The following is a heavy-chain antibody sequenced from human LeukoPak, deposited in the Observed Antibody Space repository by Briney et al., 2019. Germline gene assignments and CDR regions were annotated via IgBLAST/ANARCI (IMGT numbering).Heavy chain of an antibody. V-gene: IGHV3-21*01. CDR3: ARDPTDVIFGVVIPYYFDY. D-gene: IGHD3-3*01. CDR2: ISSSTSYI. J-gene: IGHJ4*02. CDR1: GFTFSSYS. Sequence: PVSSLILSCPASGFTFSSYSINLLLHAPGNRPQPFSSISSSTSYIYYAHSVNRRFTISRDNAKNSLYLQMNSLRAEDTAVYYCARDPTDVIFGVVIPYYFDYWGQGTLVTVSS.